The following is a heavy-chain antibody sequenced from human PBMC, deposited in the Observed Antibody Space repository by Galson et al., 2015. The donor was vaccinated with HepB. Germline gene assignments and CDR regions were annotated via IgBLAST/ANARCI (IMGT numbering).Heavy chain of an antibody. CDR2: IIPVFGPP. CDR1: EGTFSRHA. CDR3: ARPAAFFHETNGLFLTFGL. Sequence: SVKVSCKASEGTFSRHAINWVRQAPGQGLEWMGGIIPVFGPPNYAQKFQGRVTITADESTGTFYMELSSLRSEDTAVYYCARPAAFFHETNGLFLTFGLWGQGTLVTGSP. V-gene: IGHV1-69*13. D-gene: IGHD6-25*01. J-gene: IGHJ4*02.